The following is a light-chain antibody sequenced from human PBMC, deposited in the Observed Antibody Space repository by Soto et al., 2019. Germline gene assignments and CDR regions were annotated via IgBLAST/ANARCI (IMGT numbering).Light chain of an antibody. Sequence: DIRMTQSPSTLSACVGDRVTITCRASQSISSWLAWYQQRPGKAPKLLIYEASSLQSGVPSRFSGSGSGTDFTLTISSLQPEDFATYYCQQLNSFPSGFGQGTRLEI. CDR2: EAS. CDR3: QQLNSFPSG. CDR1: QSISSW. V-gene: IGKV1-5*01. J-gene: IGKJ5*01.